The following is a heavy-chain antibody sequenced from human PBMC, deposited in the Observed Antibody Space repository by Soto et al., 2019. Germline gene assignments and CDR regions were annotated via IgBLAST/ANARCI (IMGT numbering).Heavy chain of an antibody. D-gene: IGHD3-3*01. CDR2: IKEDGSEK. J-gene: IGHJ4*02. CDR3: LGMAY. V-gene: IGHV3-7*02. CDR1: GFTFSDYW. Sequence: PGGSLRLSCAASGFTFSDYWMSWVRQAPGKGLEWVANIKEDGSEKYYVDSVKGRFTISRDNGKNSLYLQMNSLRAEDTAVYYCLGMAYWGQGTLVTVSS.